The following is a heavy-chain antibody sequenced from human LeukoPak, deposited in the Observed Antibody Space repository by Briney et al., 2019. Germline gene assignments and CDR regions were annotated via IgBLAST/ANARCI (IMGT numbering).Heavy chain of an antibody. Sequence: APQKVSCKASGYPLFNQGFSWGGHGPGQRPWGKGWISAFNGNTNYLQKFQGRVTMTTDTSTNTVYMELRSLRSDDTAVYYCARVSTNSRVAGYDPQWYFDLWGRGTPVTVSP. CDR1: GYPLFNQG. V-gene: IGHV1-18*01. D-gene: IGHD5-12*01. CDR2: ISAFNGNT. CDR3: ARVSTNSRVAGYDPQWYFDL. J-gene: IGHJ2*01.